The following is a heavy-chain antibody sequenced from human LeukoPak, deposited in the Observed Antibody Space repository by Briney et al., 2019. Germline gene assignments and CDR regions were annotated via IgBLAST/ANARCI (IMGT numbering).Heavy chain of an antibody. CDR1: GFTFSSYW. CDR2: IKQDGSEK. V-gene: IGHV3-7*01. Sequence: GGSLRLSCAASGFTFSSYWMSWVRQAPGKGLEWVANIKQDGSEKYYVDSVKGRFTISRDNAKNSLYLQMNSLRAEDTAVYYCARVPYVKVYYDRRWEFQHWGQGTLVTVSS. CDR3: ARVPYVKVYYDRRWEFQH. D-gene: IGHD1-26*01. J-gene: IGHJ1*01.